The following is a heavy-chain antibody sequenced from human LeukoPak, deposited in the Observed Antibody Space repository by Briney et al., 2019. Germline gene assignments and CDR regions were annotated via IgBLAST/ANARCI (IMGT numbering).Heavy chain of an antibody. J-gene: IGHJ4*02. V-gene: IGHV3-23*01. Sequence: GGSLRLSCAASGFTFSSYAMSWVRQAPGNGLEWVSAISGSGGSTYYADSVKGRFTISRDNSKNTLYLQMNSLRAEDTAVYYCAKDLGEYCSGGSCYFPAYWGQGTLVTVSS. D-gene: IGHD2-15*01. CDR2: ISGSGGST. CDR1: GFTFSSYA. CDR3: AKDLGEYCSGGSCYFPAY.